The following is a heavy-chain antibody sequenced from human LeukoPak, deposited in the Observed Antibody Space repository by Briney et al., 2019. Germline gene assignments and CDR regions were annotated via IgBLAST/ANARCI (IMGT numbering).Heavy chain of an antibody. J-gene: IGHJ6*02. CDR3: GRMGLAGYYGMDV. CDR2: IYTSGST. V-gene: IGHV4-4*07. CDR1: GGSISSYY. D-gene: IGHD6-19*01. Sequence: MASETLSLTCIVSGGSISSYYWSWIRQPAGKGLEWIGRIYTSGSTNYNPSLKSRVTMSVDTSKNQFSLKLSSVTAADTAVYYCGRMGLAGYYGMDVWGQGTTVTVSS.